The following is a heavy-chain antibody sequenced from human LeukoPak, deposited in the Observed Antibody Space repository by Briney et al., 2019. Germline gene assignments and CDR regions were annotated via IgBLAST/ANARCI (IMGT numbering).Heavy chain of an antibody. CDR3: AEDIGVGYCNGCLFDY. Sequence: GGSLRLSCAASGFTFDDYTMHWVRQAPGKGLEWVSLISWDGDSTYYADSVKGRFTISRDNSKNSLYLQMNSLRTEDTALYYCAEDIGVGYCNGCLFDYWGQGTLVTVFS. D-gene: IGHD2-15*01. V-gene: IGHV3-43*01. CDR2: ISWDGDST. CDR1: GFTFDDYT. J-gene: IGHJ4*02.